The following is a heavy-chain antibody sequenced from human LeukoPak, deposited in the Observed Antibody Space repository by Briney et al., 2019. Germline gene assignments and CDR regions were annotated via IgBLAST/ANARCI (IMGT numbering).Heavy chain of an antibody. D-gene: IGHD4-17*01. CDR2: IFYSGST. CDR1: GGSISSSSYF. J-gene: IGHJ4*02. Sequence: SETLSLTCTVSGGSISSSSYFWGWIRQPPGKGLERIGSIFYSGSTYYNPSLNSRVTISIDTSKNQFSLRLSSVTAADTAVYYCARQMNTVTADYWGQGTLVTVSS. CDR3: ARQMNTVTADY. V-gene: IGHV4-39*01.